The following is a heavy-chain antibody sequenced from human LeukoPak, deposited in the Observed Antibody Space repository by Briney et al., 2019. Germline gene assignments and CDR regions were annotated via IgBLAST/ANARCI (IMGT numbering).Heavy chain of an antibody. CDR1: GFTFSRHW. CDR3: ARDIAAAVDAFDI. J-gene: IGHJ3*02. V-gene: IGHV3-66*01. D-gene: IGHD6-13*01. CDR2: IYSGGST. Sequence: PGGSLSLSCAASGFTFSRHWMSWVRQAPGKGLEWVSVIYSGGSTYYADSVKGRFTISRDNSKNTLYLQMNSLRAEDTAVYYCARDIAAAVDAFDIWGQGTMVTVSS.